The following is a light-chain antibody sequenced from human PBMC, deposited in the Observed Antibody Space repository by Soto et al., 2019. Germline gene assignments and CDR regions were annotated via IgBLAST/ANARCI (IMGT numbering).Light chain of an antibody. CDR3: SSYTSSLYV. CDR1: SSDIGGYNY. J-gene: IGLJ1*01. V-gene: IGLV2-14*01. Sequence: ALTQPASGTGSPGQASAISCNGTSSDIGGYNYVSWYQQHPGKAPKLMIYDVSNRPSGVSNRFSGSKSGNTASLTISGLQVEDEADYYCSSYTSSLYVFGTGTKVTVL. CDR2: DVS.